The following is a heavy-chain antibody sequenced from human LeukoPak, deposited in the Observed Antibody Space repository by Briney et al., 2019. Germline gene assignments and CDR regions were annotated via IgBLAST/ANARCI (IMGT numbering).Heavy chain of an antibody. D-gene: IGHD6-13*01. CDR1: GYTFTGYY. V-gene: IGHV1-46*01. Sequence: ASVKVSCKASGYTFTGYYMHWVRQAPGQGLEWMGIISPSGGSTSYAREFQGRVTMTRDTSTSTASMELSSLRSDDTAVYYCARDQGSSSWNYYYGMDVWGQGTTVTVSS. CDR3: ARDQGSSSWNYYYGMDV. CDR2: ISPSGGST. J-gene: IGHJ6*02.